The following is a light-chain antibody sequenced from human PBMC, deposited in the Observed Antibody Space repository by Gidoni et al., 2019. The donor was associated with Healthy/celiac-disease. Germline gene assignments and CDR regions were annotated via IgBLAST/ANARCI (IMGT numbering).Light chain of an antibody. J-gene: IGKJ3*01. Sequence: EIVLTQSPPTLSLSPGERATLSCRASQSVSSYLAWYQQKPGQAPRLLIYDASNRATGIPARFSGSGSGTDFTLTISSLEPEDFAVYYCQQRSTITFXPXTKVDIK. CDR3: QQRSTIT. V-gene: IGKV3-11*01. CDR1: QSVSSY. CDR2: DAS.